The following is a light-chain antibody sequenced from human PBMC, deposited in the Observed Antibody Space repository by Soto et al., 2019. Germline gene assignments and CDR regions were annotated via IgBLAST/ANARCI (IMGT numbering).Light chain of an antibody. CDR2: TAS. CDR3: QQTNSFPLS. Sequence: IQMTQSPSALSASELGRVTMTFRASQSITSYLAWYQQKPGKVPKLLIYTASTLQSGVPSRFSGSGSGTDFSLTISSLQPEDFATYYCQQTNSFPLSFGGGTKVDIK. J-gene: IGKJ4*01. CDR1: QSITSY. V-gene: IGKV1-12*01.